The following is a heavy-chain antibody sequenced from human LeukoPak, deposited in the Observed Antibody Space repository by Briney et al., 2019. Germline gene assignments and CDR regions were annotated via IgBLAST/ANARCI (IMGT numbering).Heavy chain of an antibody. J-gene: IGHJ4*02. CDR1: GFTFSSYA. D-gene: IGHD3-22*01. CDR2: ISYDGSNK. V-gene: IGHV3-30-3*01. Sequence: GGSLRLSCAASGFTFSSYAMHWVRQAPGKGLEWVAVISYDGSNKYYADSVKGRFTISRDNSKNTLYLQMNSLRAEDTAVYYCARGHSLLSYYYDSSGPFDYWGQGTLVTVSS. CDR3: ARGHSLLSYYYDSSGPFDY.